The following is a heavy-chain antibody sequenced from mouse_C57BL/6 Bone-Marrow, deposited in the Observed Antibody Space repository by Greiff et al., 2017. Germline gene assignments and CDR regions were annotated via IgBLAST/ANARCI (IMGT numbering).Heavy chain of an antibody. V-gene: IGHV1-82*01. D-gene: IGHD4-1*02. CDR3: ARSPTGPYFDY. CDR1: GYAFSSSW. J-gene: IGHJ2*01. Sequence: QVQLQQSGPELVKPGASVKISCKASGYAFSSSWMNWVKQRPGKGLEWIGRIYPGDGDTNYNGKFKGKATLTADKSSSTAYMQLSSLPSEDSTVYFCARSPTGPYFDYWGQGTTLTVSS. CDR2: IYPGDGDT.